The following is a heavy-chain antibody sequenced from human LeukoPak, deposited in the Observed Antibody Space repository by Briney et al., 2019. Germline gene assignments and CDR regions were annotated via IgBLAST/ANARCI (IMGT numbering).Heavy chain of an antibody. D-gene: IGHD2-2*01. CDR3: ARTGYCSSTSCRPYYYYYMDV. CDR2: IRYDGSNK. CDR1: VFTFRSYG. V-gene: IGHV3-30*02. J-gene: IGHJ6*03. Sequence: GGSLRLSCAASVFTFRSYGMHWVRQAPGKGLEWVAFIRYDGSNKYYADSVKGRFTISRDNSKNTLYLQMNSLRAEDTAVYYSARTGYCSSTSCRPYYYYYMDVWGKGTTVTVSS.